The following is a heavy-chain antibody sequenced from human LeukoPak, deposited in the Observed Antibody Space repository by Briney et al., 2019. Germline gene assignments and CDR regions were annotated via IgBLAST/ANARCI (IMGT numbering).Heavy chain of an antibody. Sequence: GESLTLSCSASGFTFSTYAMKWVRQAPGKGLEWGSSINANGRETHYAHSVKGRFTISRDNSKNPLYLHINDPIVEDTDVYYCAKRYYDFPLDYWGQGTLVTVSS. D-gene: IGHD3-3*01. CDR3: AKRYYDFPLDY. V-gene: IGHV3-23*01. CDR1: GFTFSTYA. CDR2: INANGRET. J-gene: IGHJ4*02.